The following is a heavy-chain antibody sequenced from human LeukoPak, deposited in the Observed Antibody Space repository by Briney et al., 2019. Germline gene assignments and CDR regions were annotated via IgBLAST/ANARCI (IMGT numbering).Heavy chain of an antibody. V-gene: IGHV3-23*01. CDR3: ATSYFIDY. CDR1: GFTFSSYA. CDR2: ISGSGGST. Sequence: GGSLRLSCAASGFTFSSYAMTWVRQAPGKGLEWVSIISGSGGSTSYADSVKGRFTISRDNSKNTLYLQMNSLRAEDTAVYYCATSYFIDYWGQGTLVTVSS. D-gene: IGHD2/OR15-2a*01. J-gene: IGHJ4*02.